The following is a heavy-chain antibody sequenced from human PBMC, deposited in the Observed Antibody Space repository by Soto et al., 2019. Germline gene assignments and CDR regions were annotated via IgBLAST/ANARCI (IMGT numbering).Heavy chain of an antibody. J-gene: IGHJ4*02. CDR1: GFSLSTSGMC. CDR3: ARISYYDSSGYYSGFDY. V-gene: IGHV2-70*01. Sequence: SGPTLVNPTQTLTLTCTFSGFSLSTSGMCVSWIRQPPGKALEWLALIDWDDDKYYSTSLKTRLTISKDTSKNQVVLTMTNMDPVDTATYYCARISYYDSSGYYSGFDYWGQGTLVTVSS. CDR2: IDWDDDK. D-gene: IGHD3-22*01.